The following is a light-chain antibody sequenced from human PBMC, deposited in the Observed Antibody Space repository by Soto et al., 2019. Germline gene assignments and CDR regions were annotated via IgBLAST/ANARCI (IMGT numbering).Light chain of an antibody. J-gene: IGLJ2*01. CDR1: NSDVGGYNY. CDR3: SSYTSSSTVV. CDR2: DVS. Sequence: QSALTQPASVSGSPGQSITISCTGTNSDVGGYNYVSWYQQHPGKAPKLMIFDVSNRPSEVSNRVSGSRSGNTASLTISGLQAEDEADYYCSSYTSSSTVVFCGGTKVTVL. V-gene: IGLV2-14*01.